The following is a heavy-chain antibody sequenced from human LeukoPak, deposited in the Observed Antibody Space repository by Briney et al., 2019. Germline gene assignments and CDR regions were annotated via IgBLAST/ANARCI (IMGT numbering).Heavy chain of an antibody. CDR3: ARDGGPVPDRGVPNYYYGMDV. CDR2: ISGSGSTL. V-gene: IGHV3-11*01. Sequence: GGSLRLSCTASRFTFSDYYMSWIRQAPGKGLEGLSYISGSGSTLYYADSVKGRFTISRDNAKNSLYLQMNSLRAEDTAVYYCARDGGPVPDRGVPNYYYGMDVWGQGTTVTVSS. D-gene: IGHD3-10*01. J-gene: IGHJ6*02. CDR1: RFTFSDYY.